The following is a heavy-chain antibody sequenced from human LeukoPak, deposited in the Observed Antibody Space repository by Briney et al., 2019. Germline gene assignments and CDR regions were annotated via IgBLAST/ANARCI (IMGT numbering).Heavy chain of an antibody. CDR2: IYYSGST. CDR1: GGSISSSTYY. D-gene: IGHD1-26*01. V-gene: IGHV4-39*01. CDR3: ARTGYLGIDY. Sequence: SETLSLTCTVSGGSISSSTYYWGWIRQPPGKGLEWIGSIYYSGSTYYNPSLKSRVTISVDTSKNQFSLKLSSVTAADTAVYYCARTGYLGIDYWGQGTLVTVSS. J-gene: IGHJ4*02.